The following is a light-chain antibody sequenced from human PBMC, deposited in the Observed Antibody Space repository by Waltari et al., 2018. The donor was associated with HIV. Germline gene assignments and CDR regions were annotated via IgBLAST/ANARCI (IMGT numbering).Light chain of an antibody. CDR1: SSDVGRYNR. J-gene: IGLJ2*01. CDR2: EVM. Sequence: QSALTQPPSVSGSPGQTVTIPCSGTSSDVGRYNRVSWYKQPPGTAPKVFLYEVMKRRSVVPVRFSGAKSGNTASPIISGLQAEDEADFYCSSYTSDSTWVFGGGTKLTVL. CDR3: SSYTSDSTWV. V-gene: IGLV2-18*02.